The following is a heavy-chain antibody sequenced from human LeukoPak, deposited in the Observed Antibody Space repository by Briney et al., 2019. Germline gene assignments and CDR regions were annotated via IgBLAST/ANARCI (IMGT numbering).Heavy chain of an antibody. J-gene: IGHJ6*02. V-gene: IGHV3-11*01. CDR2: ISGSGRNV. D-gene: IGHD3-22*01. CDR3: ARSIGYYYTMDV. Sequence: GGSLRLSCVAYGFTLTDYYMSWIRQAPGRGLEWVSDISGSGRNVYYGDSVKGRFTISRDNAKNSLYLQMNNLRAEDTAVYYCARSIGYYYTMDVWGQGTTVTVFS. CDR1: GFTLTDYY.